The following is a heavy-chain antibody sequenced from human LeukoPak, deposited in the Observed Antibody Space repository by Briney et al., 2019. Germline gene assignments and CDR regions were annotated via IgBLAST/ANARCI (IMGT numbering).Heavy chain of an antibody. D-gene: IGHD6-13*01. CDR3: ARGPYSSSWYYFDY. CDR1: GGSLSGYY. CDR2: INHSGST. V-gene: IGHV4-34*01. J-gene: IGHJ4*02. Sequence: PSETLSLTCAVYGGSLSGYYWSWIRQPPGKGLEWIGEINHSGSTNYNPSLKSRVTISVDTSKNQFSLKLSTVTAADTAVYYCARGPYSSSWYYFDYWGQGTLVTVSS.